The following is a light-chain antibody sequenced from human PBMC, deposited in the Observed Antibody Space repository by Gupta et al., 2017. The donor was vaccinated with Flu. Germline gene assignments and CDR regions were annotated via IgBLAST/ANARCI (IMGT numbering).Light chain of an antibody. J-gene: IGLJ1*01. CDR1: NSNY. V-gene: IGLV2-11*03. CDR2: DVR. CDR3: CSHAVTFYV. Sequence: SGSPAQSVTISCTGTNSNYVSWYQQHPGKTPRLIIYDVRERPSGVPDRFSGSKSGNTASLTISGLQDEDEADYYCCSHAVTFYVFGPGTEVTVL.